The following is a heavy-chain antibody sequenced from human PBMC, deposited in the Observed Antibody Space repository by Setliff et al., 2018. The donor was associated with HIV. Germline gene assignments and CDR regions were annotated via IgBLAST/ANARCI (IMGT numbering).Heavy chain of an antibody. CDR2: INQDGSEK. V-gene: IGHV3-7*03. CDR1: GFTFSTYW. Sequence: GGSLRLSCAASGFTFSTYWMTWVRQAPGKGLEWVAKINQDGSEKYYVDSVKGRFSISRDNAKNSLFLQMNSLTADDTAVYYCARDQKYYGSGSYYNLAFDIWGQGTMVTVSS. J-gene: IGHJ3*02. CDR3: ARDQKYYGSGSYYNLAFDI. D-gene: IGHD3-10*01.